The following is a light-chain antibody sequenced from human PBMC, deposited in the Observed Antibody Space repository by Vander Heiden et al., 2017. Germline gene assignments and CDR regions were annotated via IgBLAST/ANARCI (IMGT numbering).Light chain of an antibody. CDR2: DDS. V-gene: IGLV3-21*02. CDR3: QVWDSSSDHVV. J-gene: IGLJ2*01. CDR1: NIGRKR. Sequence: SYVLTQPPSVSVAPGQTARITCRGNNIGRKRGHWYQQKPGQAPVLVVYDDSDRPSGIPERFSGSNSGNTATLTISRVEARDEADYYCQVWDSSSDHVVFGGGTKLTVL.